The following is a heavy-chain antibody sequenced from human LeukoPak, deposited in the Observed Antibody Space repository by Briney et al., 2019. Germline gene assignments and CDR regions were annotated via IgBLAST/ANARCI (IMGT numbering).Heavy chain of an antibody. V-gene: IGHV3-23*01. CDR3: GKTTTGYSSGRNPAWPVDY. D-gene: IGHD6-19*01. CDR1: GFTFSSYA. J-gene: IGHJ4*02. Sequence: HSGGSLRLSCTASGFTFSSYAMDWVRQAPGKGLEWVSGIFGSGGSAHYTDCVKGRFTISRDNSQNTVYLQMNSLRAEDTAVYYCGKTTTGYSSGRNPAWPVDYWGQGTLVTVSS. CDR2: IFGSGGSA.